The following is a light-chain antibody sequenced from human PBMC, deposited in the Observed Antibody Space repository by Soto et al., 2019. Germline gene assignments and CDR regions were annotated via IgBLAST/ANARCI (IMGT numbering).Light chain of an antibody. CDR3: QQFGGSPPSWT. CDR2: GAS. V-gene: IGKV3-20*01. CDR1: QSVSSNS. Sequence: ESVLTQSPGTLSLSPGERATLSCRASQSVSSNSLAWYQQKPGQAPRLLIYGASSRATGTPDRFSGSGSGTDFTLTNSRLEPEDFAVYYCQQFGGSPPSWTFGQGTKVEI. J-gene: IGKJ1*01.